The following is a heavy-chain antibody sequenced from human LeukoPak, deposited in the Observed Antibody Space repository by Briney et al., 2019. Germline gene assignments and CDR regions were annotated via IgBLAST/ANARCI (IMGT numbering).Heavy chain of an antibody. J-gene: IGHJ4*02. Sequence: ASVNVSCKASGYTFSGHYMNWVRQPPGQGLEWMGWIKPSSGATNYAQKFRGRVTMTRDTSNRTSYMELSRLRSDDTALYYCASCYYDSSGYYYFDYWGQGTLVTVSS. V-gene: IGHV1-2*02. CDR3: ASCYYDSSGYYYFDY. CDR1: GYTFSGHY. D-gene: IGHD3-22*01. CDR2: IKPSSGAT.